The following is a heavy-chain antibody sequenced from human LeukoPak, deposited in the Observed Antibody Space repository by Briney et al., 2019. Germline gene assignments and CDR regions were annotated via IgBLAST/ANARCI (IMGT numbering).Heavy chain of an antibody. V-gene: IGHV3-21*01. CDR2: ISSSSSYI. D-gene: IGHD2-15*01. Sequence: GGSLRLSCAASGFTFSSYSMNWVRQAPGKGLEWVSSISSSSSYIYYADSVKGRFTISRDNAKNSLYLQMNSLRAEHTAVYYCARDFIYCSGGSCYPTWGQGTLVTVSS. J-gene: IGHJ5*02. CDR1: GFTFSSYS. CDR3: ARDFIYCSGGSCYPT.